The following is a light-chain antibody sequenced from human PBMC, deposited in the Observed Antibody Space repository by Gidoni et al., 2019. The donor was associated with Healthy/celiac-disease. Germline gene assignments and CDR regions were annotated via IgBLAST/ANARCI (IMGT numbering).Light chain of an antibody. J-gene: IGKJ1*01. CDR1: QSISSY. Sequence: IQMPQSPSSLSASVGDSVTITCRASQSISSYLNWYQQKPGKAPKLLIYAASSLQSGVPSMFSSSGSGTDFTLTISSLQPEDFATYYCQQSYSTPWTFGQXTRVEIK. CDR2: AAS. CDR3: QQSYSTPWT. V-gene: IGKV1-39*01.